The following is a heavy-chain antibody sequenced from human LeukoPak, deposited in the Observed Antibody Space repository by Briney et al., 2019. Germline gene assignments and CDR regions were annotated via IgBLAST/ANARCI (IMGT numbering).Heavy chain of an antibody. Sequence: PGGSLRLSCAASGFTFRSYAMSRVRQAPGKGLEWVSAISGSGGSTYYADSVKGRFTISRDNSKNTLYLQMNSLRAEDTAVYYCAKDFPVWMAADLYYYYGMDVWGKGTTVTVSS. J-gene: IGHJ6*04. CDR2: ISGSGGST. V-gene: IGHV3-23*01. CDR3: AKDFPVWMAADLYYYYGMDV. D-gene: IGHD5-24*01. CDR1: GFTFRSYA.